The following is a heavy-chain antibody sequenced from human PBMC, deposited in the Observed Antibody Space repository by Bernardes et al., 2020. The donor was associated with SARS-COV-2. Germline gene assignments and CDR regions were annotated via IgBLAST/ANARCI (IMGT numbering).Heavy chain of an antibody. Sequence: ASVTVSCKSSGYTYINYGINGVRQPPGQGRERVAWTGAYNGNTKYAEKLQGRVIMTTDRTTSTAYLELGRLTSDDTAVYYCARDGNFRDDDWGQGSL. CDR2: TGAYNGNT. CDR1: GYTYINYG. CDR3: ARDGNFRDDD. D-gene: IGHD1-7*01. V-gene: IGHV1-18*04. J-gene: IGHJ4*02.